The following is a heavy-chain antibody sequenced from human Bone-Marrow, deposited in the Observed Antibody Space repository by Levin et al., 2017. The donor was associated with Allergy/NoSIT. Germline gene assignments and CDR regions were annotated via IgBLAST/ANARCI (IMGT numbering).Heavy chain of an antibody. D-gene: IGHD6-19*01. CDR3: AREPTPRPQWLSVCCTDY. CDR2: ISAYNGNT. V-gene: IGHV1-18*01. J-gene: IGHJ4*02. Sequence: ASVKVSCKASGYTFTSYGISWVRQAPGQGLEWMGWISAYNGNTNYAQKLQGRVTMTTDTSTSTAYMELRSLRSDDTAVYYCAREPTPRPQWLSVCCTDYWGQGTLVTVSS. CDR1: GYTFTSYG.